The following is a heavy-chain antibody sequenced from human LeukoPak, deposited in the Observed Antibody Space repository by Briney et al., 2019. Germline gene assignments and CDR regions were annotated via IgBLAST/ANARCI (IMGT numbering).Heavy chain of an antibody. V-gene: IGHV3-23*01. Sequence: GGSLRLSCAASGFTFSSYAMSWVRQPPGKGLEWVSSIFPSGGEIHYADSVRGRFTISRDNSKSTPSLQMNSLRAEDTAVYYCARDGTAVGINYDYWGQGTLVTVSS. D-gene: IGHD6-13*01. CDR1: GFTFSSYA. CDR3: ARDGTAVGINYDY. CDR2: IFPSGGEI. J-gene: IGHJ4*02.